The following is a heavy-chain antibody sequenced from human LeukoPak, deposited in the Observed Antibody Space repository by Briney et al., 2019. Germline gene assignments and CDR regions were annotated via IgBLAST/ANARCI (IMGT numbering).Heavy chain of an antibody. CDR1: GFTFSSYS. J-gene: IGHJ5*02. CDR3: ARGSPAYCSGGNCYVDL. V-gene: IGHV3-74*01. D-gene: IGHD2-15*01. Sequence: GGSLRLSCAASGFTFSSYSVHWVRQAPGRGLVWVSRVDSDGGRITYADSVKGRFTISRDNARNTLYLQMRSLRAEDTAVYYCARGSPAYCSGGNCYVDLWGQGTLVTVSS. CDR2: VDSDGGRI.